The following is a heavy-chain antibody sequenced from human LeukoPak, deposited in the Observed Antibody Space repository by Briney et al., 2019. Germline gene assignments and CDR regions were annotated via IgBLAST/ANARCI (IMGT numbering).Heavy chain of an antibody. J-gene: IGHJ4*02. CDR2: ISSSSSYI. D-gene: IGHD2-21*01. V-gene: IGHV3-21*01. CDR3: ARDWGPYWLWY. CDR1: GFMFSTYE. Sequence: GGSLRLSCAASGFMFSTYEMNWVRQAPGKGLEWVSSISSSSSYIYYADSVKGRFTISRDNAKNSLYLQMNSLRAEDTAVYYCARDWGPYWLWYWGQGTLVTVSS.